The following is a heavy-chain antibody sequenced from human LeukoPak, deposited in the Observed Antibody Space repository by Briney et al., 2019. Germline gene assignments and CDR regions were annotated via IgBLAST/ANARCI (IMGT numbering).Heavy chain of an antibody. J-gene: IGHJ4*02. Sequence: PSETLSLTCTVSGDFDSSTLFYWSWLRQSPGKRLEWIGNVFPSGGTNSNPSLESRVSMSMDTTKRQFSLRLKSVTAADTAVYYCARAKGGFRDLFMGLDYWGQRTLVAVSS. CDR3: ARAKGGFRDLFMGLDY. CDR2: VFPSGGT. V-gene: IGHV4-61*01. D-gene: IGHD3-10*01. CDR1: GDFDSSTLFY.